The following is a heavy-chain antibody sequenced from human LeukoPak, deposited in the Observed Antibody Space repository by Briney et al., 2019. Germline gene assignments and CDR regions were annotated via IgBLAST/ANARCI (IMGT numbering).Heavy chain of an antibody. V-gene: IGHV3-30*04. CDR1: GFTFSSYE. D-gene: IGHD2-21*01. J-gene: IGHJ4*02. CDR2: ILYDGSKK. CDR3: AREWGLIAVAGGPGY. Sequence: GGSLRLSCAASGFTFSSYEMHWVRQAPGKGLEWVAFILYDGSKKYFADSVKGRFTISRDNSKNTLFLEMNDLKAEDTAVYYCAREWGLIAVAGGPGYWGQGTLVTVSS.